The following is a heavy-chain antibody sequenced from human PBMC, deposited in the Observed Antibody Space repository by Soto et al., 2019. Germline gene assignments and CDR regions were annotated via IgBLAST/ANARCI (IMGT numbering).Heavy chain of an antibody. V-gene: IGHV3-7*01. J-gene: IGHJ6*03. Sequence: EVQLVESGGGLVQPGGSLRLSCAASGFTFSSYWMSWVRQAPGKGLEWVANIKQDGSEKYYVDSVKGRFTISRDNAKNSLYLQMNSLRAEDTAVYYCARCGYDFWGGSGYYMDVWGKGTTVTVSS. CDR1: GFTFSSYW. D-gene: IGHD3-3*01. CDR3: ARCGYDFWGGSGYYMDV. CDR2: IKQDGSEK.